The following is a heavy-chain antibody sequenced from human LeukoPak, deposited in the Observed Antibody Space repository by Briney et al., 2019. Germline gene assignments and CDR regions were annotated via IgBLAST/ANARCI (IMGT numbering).Heavy chain of an antibody. CDR1: GGTFSSYA. Sequence: SVKVSCKASGGTFSSYAISWVRQAPGQGLEWMGGIIPIFGTANYAQKFQGRVTITADESTSTAYMELSSLRSEDTAVYYCARLPSYGHRRGFDNWGQGTLVTVSS. CDR2: IIPIFGTA. CDR3: ARLPSYGHRRGFDN. J-gene: IGHJ4*02. D-gene: IGHD5-18*01. V-gene: IGHV1-69*13.